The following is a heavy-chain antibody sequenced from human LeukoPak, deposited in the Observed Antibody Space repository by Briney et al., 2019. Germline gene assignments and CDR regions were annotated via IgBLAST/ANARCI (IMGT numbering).Heavy chain of an antibody. CDR3: GRELFGGGGGGGFDY. J-gene: IGHJ4*02. D-gene: IGHD4-23*01. Sequence: GGSLRLSCAASGFTVSSNYMSWVRQAPGKGLEWVSVIYSGGSTYYADSVKGRFTISRDNSKNTLYLQMNSLRAEDTAVYYCGRELFGGGGGGGFDYWGQGTLVTVSS. CDR2: IYSGGST. CDR1: GFTVSSNY. V-gene: IGHV3-53*01.